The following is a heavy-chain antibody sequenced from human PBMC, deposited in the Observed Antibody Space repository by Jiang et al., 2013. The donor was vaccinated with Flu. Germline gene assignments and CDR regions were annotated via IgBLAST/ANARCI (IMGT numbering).Heavy chain of an antibody. Sequence: LLKPSETLSLTCTVSGGSISSYYWSWIRQPPGKGLEWIGYIYYSGSTNYNPSLKSRVTISVDTSKNQFSLKLSSVTAADTAVYYCARDDREGYYDSSGPLDYWGQGTLVTVSS. D-gene: IGHD3-22*01. V-gene: IGHV4-59*01. CDR3: ARDDREGYYDSSGPLDY. CDR1: GGSISSYY. CDR2: IYYSGST. J-gene: IGHJ4*02.